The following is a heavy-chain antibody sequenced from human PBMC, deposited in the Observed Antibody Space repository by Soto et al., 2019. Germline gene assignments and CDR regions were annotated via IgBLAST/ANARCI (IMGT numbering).Heavy chain of an antibody. V-gene: IGHV3-30*18. D-gene: IGHD3-3*01. Sequence: PGGSLRLSCAASGFTFSSYGMHWVRQAPGKGLEWVAVISYDGSNKYYADYVKGRFTISRDNSKNTLYLQMNSLRAEDTAVYYCAKAHLPYTIFGVVIPVRAYYYYYGMDVWGQGTTVTVSS. J-gene: IGHJ6*02. CDR1: GFTFSSYG. CDR3: AKAHLPYTIFGVVIPVRAYYYYYGMDV. CDR2: ISYDGSNK.